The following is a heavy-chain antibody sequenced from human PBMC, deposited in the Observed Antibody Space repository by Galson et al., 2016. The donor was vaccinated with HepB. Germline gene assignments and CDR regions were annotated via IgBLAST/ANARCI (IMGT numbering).Heavy chain of an antibody. CDR2: IYPGDSDT. J-gene: IGHJ3*02. Sequence: QSGAEVKKPGESLTISCKGSGYSFSTYWIAWVRQVPGKGLELMGVIYPGDSDTRYSPSFQGQVTMSADKYITSAYLQWSSLKAADSAMYFSTRPKDDSIWDDGFDIWGQGTMVTVSA. V-gene: IGHV5-51*01. CDR1: GYSFSTYW. D-gene: IGHD3-3*02. CDR3: TRPKDDSIWDDGFDI.